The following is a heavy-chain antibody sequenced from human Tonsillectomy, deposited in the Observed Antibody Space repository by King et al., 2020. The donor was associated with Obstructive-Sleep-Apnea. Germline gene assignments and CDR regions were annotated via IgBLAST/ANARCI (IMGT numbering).Heavy chain of an antibody. J-gene: IGHJ5*02. CDR2: IYYSGST. CDR1: GGSITSNTYY. D-gene: IGHD3-22*01. V-gene: IGHV4-39*01. Sequence: QLQESGPGLVKPSETLSLACTVSGGSITSNTYYWGWIRQPPGKGLEWIGSIYYSGSTYYNPSLKSPVTMSVDTSRNQFFLKLTSVTAADTAVYYCARHRRYYDSGGPKGGFDPWGQGTLVTVSS. CDR3: ARHRRYYDSGGPKGGFDP.